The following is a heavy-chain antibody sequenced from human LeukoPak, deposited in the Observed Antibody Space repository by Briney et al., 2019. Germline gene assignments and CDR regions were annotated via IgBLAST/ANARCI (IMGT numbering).Heavy chain of an antibody. Sequence: GGSLRLSCAASGFTFSNYIMNWVRQTPGKGLEWLSCISGTSSGIHYADSVRGRFTISRDNAKNSLYLQMNSLRAEDTALYYCVRRESETYWDFDHWGQGTLVTVSS. CDR1: GFTFSNYI. J-gene: IGHJ4*02. D-gene: IGHD2-15*01. V-gene: IGHV3-48*01. CDR2: ISGTSSGI. CDR3: VRRESETYWDFDH.